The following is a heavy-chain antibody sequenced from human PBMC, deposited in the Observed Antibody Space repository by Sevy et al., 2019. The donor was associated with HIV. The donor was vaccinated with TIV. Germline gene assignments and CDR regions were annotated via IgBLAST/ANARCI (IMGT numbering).Heavy chain of an antibody. CDR1: GFSFYTYA. V-gene: IGHV3-23*01. CDR2: ITDTGAKT. J-gene: IGHJ4*02. CDR3: AKTEYTSGWFY. D-gene: IGHD6-19*01. Sequence: GGSLRLSCPTSGFSFYTYAMTWVRQAPGKGLEWVASITDTGAKTFYADSVKGRFTISRDNSQSTLFLHMNSLRGDDTAVYFCAKTEYTSGWFYWGQGTLVTVSS.